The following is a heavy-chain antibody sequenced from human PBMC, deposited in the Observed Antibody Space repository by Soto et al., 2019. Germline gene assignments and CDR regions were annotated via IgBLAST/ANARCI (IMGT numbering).Heavy chain of an antibody. CDR1: GGTFSSYT. CDR3: ARETAADRNWFDR. CDR2: IIPSLGIA. D-gene: IGHD6-13*01. V-gene: IGHV1-69*08. J-gene: IGHJ5*02. Sequence: QVQLVQSGAEVKKPGSSVKVSCKASGGTFSSYTISWVRQAPGQGLEWMGRIIPSLGIANYAQKFQGRVTITADKSTSTAYMELSSLRSEDTAVDYCARETAADRNWFDRWGQGTLVTVSS.